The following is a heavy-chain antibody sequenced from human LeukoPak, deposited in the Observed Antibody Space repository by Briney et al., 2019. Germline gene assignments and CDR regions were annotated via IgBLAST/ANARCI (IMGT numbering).Heavy chain of an antibody. D-gene: IGHD3-16*01. CDR2: ISHTGST. CDR3: ARGLTGPRLGD. J-gene: IGHJ4*02. CDR1: GGSFSGYF. Sequence: SSETLSLTCAVYGGSFSGYFWSWIRQPPGKGLEWIGEISHTGSTNCTPSLKSRVTISVDTSKNQFSLKVTSVTAADTAVYYCARGLTGPRLGDWGQGTLVTVSS. V-gene: IGHV4-34*01.